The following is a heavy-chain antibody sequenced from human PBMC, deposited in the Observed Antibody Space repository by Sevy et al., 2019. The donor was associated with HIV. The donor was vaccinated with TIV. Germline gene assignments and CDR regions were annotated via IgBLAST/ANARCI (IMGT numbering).Heavy chain of an antibody. CDR3: ARTKSNTAMVSSDY. Sequence: GGSLRLSCAGSEFSFSSYSMNWVRQAPGQGLEWVSYISCSCSTMYYADSVKGRFTISRDNAKNSLYLQMNTLRAEDTAVYYCARTKSNTAMVSSDYWGQGTLVTVSS. CDR2: ISCSCSTM. D-gene: IGHD5-18*01. J-gene: IGHJ4*02. V-gene: IGHV3-48*01. CDR1: EFSFSSYS.